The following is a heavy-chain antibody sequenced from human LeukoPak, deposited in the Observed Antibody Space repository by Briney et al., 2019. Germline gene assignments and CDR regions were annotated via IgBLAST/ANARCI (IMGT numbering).Heavy chain of an antibody. CDR2: ISGSGGST. CDR3: AKAGHHYDSSGSSDY. D-gene: IGHD3-22*01. Sequence: GGSLRLSCAASGFTFSSYAMSWVRQAPGKGLEWVSAISGSGGSTYYADSVKGRFTISRDNSKNTLYLQMNSLRAEDTAVYYCAKAGHHYDSSGSSDYWGQGTLVTVSS. V-gene: IGHV3-23*01. J-gene: IGHJ4*02. CDR1: GFTFSSYA.